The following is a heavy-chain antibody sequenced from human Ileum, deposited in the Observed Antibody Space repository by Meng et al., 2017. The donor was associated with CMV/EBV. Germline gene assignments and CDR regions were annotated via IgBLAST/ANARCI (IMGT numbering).Heavy chain of an antibody. CDR2: MNPNSGGT. J-gene: IGHJ4*02. CDR3: ARGGVGNTAFDY. V-gene: IGHV1-2*02. Sequence: QGRRFQSGAEVKKPGASVKVSCKASGYTFTGHYMHWVRQAPGQGLEWMGWMNPNSGGTNYAQKFQGRVTMTRDTSINTAYMELSRLRSDDTAVYFCARGGVGNTAFDYWGQGTLVTVSS. D-gene: IGHD2-15*01. CDR1: GYTFTGHY.